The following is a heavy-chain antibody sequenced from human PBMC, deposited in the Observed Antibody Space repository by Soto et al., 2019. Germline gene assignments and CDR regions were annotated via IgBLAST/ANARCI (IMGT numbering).Heavy chain of an antibody. CDR3: AREENCSDGICYSEYFQR. Sequence: GASLKVSWNYCGYINTANSMCWVRPDTGQGLEWMGVVNPSGGSTNYAQKFQGRITMTRDTSTSTVYMDLSSLTSEDTAVYYCAREENCSDGICYSEYFQRWGQGTLVYVSA. V-gene: IGHV1-46*01. J-gene: IGHJ1*01. D-gene: IGHD2-15*01. CDR2: VNPSGGST. CDR1: GYINTANS.